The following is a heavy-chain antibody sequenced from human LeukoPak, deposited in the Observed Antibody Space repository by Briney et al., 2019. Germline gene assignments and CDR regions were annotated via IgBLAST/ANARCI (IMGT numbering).Heavy chain of an antibody. J-gene: IGHJ5*02. Sequence: GSLSLSCAASGFTFSTHGMHWVRQAPGKGLEWVTTIWYDGSTKYYADSVKGRFTISRDNSKNMLYLQMNSLRDEDTAVYYCAATYSSSGNWFDPWGQGTLVTVSS. CDR2: IWYDGSTK. D-gene: IGHD6-6*01. CDR1: GFTFSTHG. CDR3: AATYSSSGNWFDP. V-gene: IGHV3-33*01.